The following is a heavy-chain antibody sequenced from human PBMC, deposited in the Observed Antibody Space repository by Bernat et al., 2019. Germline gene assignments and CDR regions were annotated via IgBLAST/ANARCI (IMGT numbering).Heavy chain of an antibody. J-gene: IGHJ4*02. V-gene: IGHV3-30*01. D-gene: IGHD3-10*01. CDR1: GFTFSSYA. CDR3: AAGGVWFRELYIDY. CDR2: ISYDGSNK. Sequence: QVQLVESGGGVVQPGRSLRLSCAASGFTFSSYAMHWVRQAPGKGLEWVAVISYDGSNKYYADSVKGRFTISRDNSKNTLYLQMNSLRAEDTAVYYCAAGGVWFRELYIDYWGQGTLVTVSS.